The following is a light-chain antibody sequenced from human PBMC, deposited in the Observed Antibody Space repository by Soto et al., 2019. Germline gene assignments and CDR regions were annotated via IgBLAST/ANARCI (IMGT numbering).Light chain of an antibody. CDR2: EVS. CDR1: SSDVGGYNY. V-gene: IGLV2-14*01. Sequence: QSALTQPASVSGSPGQSITISCTGTSSDVGGYNYVSWYQQHPGKAPKLMIYEVSNRPSGVSNRFSGSKSGNTASLTISGLQVDDEAAYYCSSYTIPSSVVFGGGTKLTVL. J-gene: IGLJ2*01. CDR3: SSYTIPSSVV.